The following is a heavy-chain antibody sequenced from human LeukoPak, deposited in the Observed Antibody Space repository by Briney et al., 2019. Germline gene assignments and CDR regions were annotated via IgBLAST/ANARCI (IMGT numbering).Heavy chain of an antibody. CDR2: IYYSGST. CDR3: ARGFWAVGATDRVNAFDI. CDR1: GGSLRRGGSY. V-gene: IGHV4-31*03. J-gene: IGHJ3*02. Sequence: FRTLSLTCTLSGGSLRRGGSYWGCSRQHPGEGREWIGYIYYSGSTYYNPSLKSRVNISVDTAKNQFSLKLSSVTAADTAVYYCARGFWAVGATDRVNAFDIWGQGTMVTVSS. D-gene: IGHD1-26*01.